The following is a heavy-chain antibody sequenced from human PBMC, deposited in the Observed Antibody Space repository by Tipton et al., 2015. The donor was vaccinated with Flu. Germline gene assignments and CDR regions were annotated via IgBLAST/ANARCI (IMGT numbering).Heavy chain of an antibody. CDR3: ARAIGPYYDFWSGYSPPLDY. Sequence: TLSLTCTVSGGSISSYYWSWIRQPPGKGLEWIGYIYYSGSTNYNPSLKSRVTISVDTSKNQFSLKLSSVTAADTAVYYCARAIGPYYDFWSGYSPPLDYWGQGTLVTVSS. D-gene: IGHD3-3*01. CDR1: GGSISSYY. V-gene: IGHV4-59*01. J-gene: IGHJ4*02. CDR2: IYYSGST.